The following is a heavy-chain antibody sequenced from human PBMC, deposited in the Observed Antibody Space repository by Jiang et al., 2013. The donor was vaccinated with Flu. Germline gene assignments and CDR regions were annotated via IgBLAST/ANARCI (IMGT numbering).Heavy chain of an antibody. CDR1: GFTVSSNF. D-gene: IGHD3-10*01. CDR3: ARDSTASGSQFDY. J-gene: IGHJ4*02. CDR2: IYSGGST. V-gene: IGHV3-53*01. Sequence: QLLESGGGLIQPGGSLRLSCAASGFTVSSNFMTWVRQAPGKGLEWVSVIYSGGSTYYADSVKGRFTISRDNSKNTLYLQMNSLRAEDTAVYYCARDSTASGSQFDYWGQGTLVTVSS.